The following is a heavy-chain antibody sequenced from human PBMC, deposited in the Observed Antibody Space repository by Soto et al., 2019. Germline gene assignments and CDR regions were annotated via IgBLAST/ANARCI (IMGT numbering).Heavy chain of an antibody. CDR3: ARTDRDFYGLDV. V-gene: IGHV3-13*05. Sequence: EVQLVESGGGLVQPGGSIRLSCEASGFTFRNYDMHWVRQGTGKGLEWVSGISAAGDPDYADSVDGRFTISRENAQNSFFLQMNCLRVGDTAVYYCARTDRDFYGLDVWGQGTTVIVSS. J-gene: IGHJ6*02. CDR1: GFTFRNYD. CDR2: ISAAGDP.